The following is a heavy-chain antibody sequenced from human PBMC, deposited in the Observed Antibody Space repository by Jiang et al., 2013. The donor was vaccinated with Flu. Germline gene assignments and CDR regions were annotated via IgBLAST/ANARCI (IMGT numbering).Heavy chain of an antibody. CDR1: GGSISNYY. D-gene: IGHD7-27*01. Sequence: LLKPSETLSLTCTVSGGSISNYYWSWIRQPPGEGLEWIGYIYYSGSTSGSTNYKPSLKSRVTISIDTSKNQFSLRLTSVTAADTAVYYCARHSGGGRTGPHYSDYWGQGTLVTVSS. V-gene: IGHV4-59*08. CDR2: IYYSGSTSGST. CDR3: ARHSGGGRTGPHYSDY. J-gene: IGHJ4*02.